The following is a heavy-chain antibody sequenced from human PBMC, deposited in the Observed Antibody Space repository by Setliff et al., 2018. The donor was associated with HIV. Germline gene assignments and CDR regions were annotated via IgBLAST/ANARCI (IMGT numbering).Heavy chain of an antibody. V-gene: IGHV4-34*01. CDR3: ARVELGHFDY. Sequence: PSETLSLTCAVYGGSFSDYYWSWIRQPPGKGLEWIGEINRSGSTSYSPSLMSRVTISVDTSKKQFSLKLSSVTAADTAVYYCARVELGHFDYWGQGTLVTVSS. CDR2: INRSGST. CDR1: GGSFSDYY. J-gene: IGHJ4*02. D-gene: IGHD1-7*01.